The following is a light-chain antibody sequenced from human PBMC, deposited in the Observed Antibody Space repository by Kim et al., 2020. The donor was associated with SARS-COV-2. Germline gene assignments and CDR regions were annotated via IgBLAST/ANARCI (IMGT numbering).Light chain of an antibody. J-gene: IGLJ3*02. CDR1: SSNSGSNS. V-gene: IGLV1-44*01. CDR2: SKT. CDR3: AAWDDSLNGPV. Sequence: GKRLTISCAGSSSNSGSNSVNGYQQFPGAAPKLLIYSKTHRPSGVPDRFSGSKSGTSASLAISGLQSEDETDYYCAAWDDSLNGPVFGGGTQLTVL.